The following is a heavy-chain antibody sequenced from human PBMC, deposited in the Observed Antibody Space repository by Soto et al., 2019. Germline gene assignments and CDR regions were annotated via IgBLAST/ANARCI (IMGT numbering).Heavy chain of an antibody. V-gene: IGHV4-34*01. CDR1: GGSFSGYY. D-gene: IGHD3-22*01. Sequence: SETLSLTCAVYGGSFSGYYWSWIRQPPGKGLEWIGEINHSGSTNYNPSLKSRVTISVDTSKNQFSLKLTSVTAADTAVYFCVSHRNYIVVSGAYFDYWSQGTLVTVSS. CDR3: VSHRNYIVVSGAYFDY. CDR2: INHSGST. J-gene: IGHJ4*02.